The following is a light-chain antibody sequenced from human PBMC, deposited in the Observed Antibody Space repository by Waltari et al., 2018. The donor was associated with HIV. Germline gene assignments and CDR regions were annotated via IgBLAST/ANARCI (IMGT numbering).Light chain of an antibody. CDR3: QQYYRPGYT. CDR2: WAS. J-gene: IGKJ2*01. Sequence: DIVMTQSPDSLAVSLGERAAINCKSSQSVLYSSNNKNYLAWYQQKPGQPPKLLIYWASTRESGVPDRFSGSGSGTDFTLTISSLQAEDVAVYYCQQYYRPGYTFGQGTKLEIK. CDR1: QSVLYSSNNKNY. V-gene: IGKV4-1*01.